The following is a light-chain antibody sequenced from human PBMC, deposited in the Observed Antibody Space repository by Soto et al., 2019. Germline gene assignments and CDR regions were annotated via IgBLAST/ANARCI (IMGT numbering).Light chain of an antibody. CDR2: DAS. CDR1: QTVRNNY. V-gene: IGKV3-20*01. Sequence: VLTRSPGTLSLSPGERATLSCRASQTVRNNYLAWYPQKPGQAPRLLIYDASSRATGIPDRFSGGWSGTDCTLTISRLEPEDVTVYYCQQFSSYPLTFCGGTKVDIK. J-gene: IGKJ4*01. CDR3: QQFSSYPLT.